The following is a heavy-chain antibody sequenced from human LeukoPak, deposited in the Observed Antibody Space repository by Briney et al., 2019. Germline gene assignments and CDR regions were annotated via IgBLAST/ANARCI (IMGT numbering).Heavy chain of an antibody. CDR2: IRGNGGST. Sequence: GGSLRLSCAASGFTFSSYAMSWVRQAPGKGLEWVSAIRGNGGSTDYVDSVRGRFIISRDNSRNTLYLQMNSLRAEDTAVYYCAKSITAAGTYAFDIWGQGTVVTVSS. J-gene: IGHJ3*02. CDR3: AKSITAAGTYAFDI. CDR1: GFTFSSYA. D-gene: IGHD6-13*01. V-gene: IGHV3-23*01.